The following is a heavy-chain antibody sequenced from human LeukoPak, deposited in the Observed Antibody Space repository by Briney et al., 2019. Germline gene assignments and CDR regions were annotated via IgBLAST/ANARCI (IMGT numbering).Heavy chain of an antibody. V-gene: IGHV3-7*03. J-gene: IGHJ6*02. CDR2: VNRDGSET. CDR1: GFALSSHW. Sequence: GGSLRLSCAASGFALSSHWMTWVRQVPGRGPEWVANVNRDGSETYYLDSVKGRFTTSKDNAKNSLYLQMNSLRAEDTALYHCARNNGMDVWGQGTTVIVSS. CDR3: ARNNGMDV.